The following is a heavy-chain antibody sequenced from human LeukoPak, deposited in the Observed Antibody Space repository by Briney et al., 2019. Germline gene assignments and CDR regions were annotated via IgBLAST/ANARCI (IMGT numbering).Heavy chain of an antibody. D-gene: IGHD1-1*01. J-gene: IGHJ4*02. CDR3: ARETGRSSGFDY. V-gene: IGHV1-2*02. CDR2: INPHSGGT. CDR1: GYTFTDYY. Sequence: ASVNVSCKASGYTFTDYYMHWVRQAPGQGLEWMGWINPHSGGTKYAQKFQGRVTMTRDTSISTTYMDLSRLRSDDTAVFYCARETGRSSGFDYWGQGTLVTVSS.